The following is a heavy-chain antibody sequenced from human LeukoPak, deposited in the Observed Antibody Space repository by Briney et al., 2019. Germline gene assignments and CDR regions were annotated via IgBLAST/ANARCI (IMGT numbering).Heavy chain of an antibody. J-gene: IGHJ4*02. V-gene: IGHV4-34*01. CDR3: ARGRAYYDSSGYYFDY. Sequence: PSETLSLTCAVYGGSFSGYYWSWIRQPPGKGLEWIGEINHSGSTNYNPSLKSRVTISVDTSKNQFSLKLSSVTAADTAVYYCARGRAYYDSSGYYFDYWGQGTLVTVSS. CDR1: GGSFSGYY. CDR2: INHSGST. D-gene: IGHD3-22*01.